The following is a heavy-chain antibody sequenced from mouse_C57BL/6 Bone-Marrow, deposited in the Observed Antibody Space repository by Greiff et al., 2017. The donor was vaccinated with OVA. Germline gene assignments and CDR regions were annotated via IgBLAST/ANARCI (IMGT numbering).Heavy chain of an antibody. CDR3: TPFYGYDLDY. CDR2: IDPEDGDT. J-gene: IGHJ2*01. D-gene: IGHD2-9*01. CDR1: GFNIKDYY. Sequence: VQLQQSGAELVRPGASVKLSCTASGFNIKDYYMHWVKQRPEQGLEWIGRIDPEDGDTEYDPKFQGKATMTADTSSNTAYLQLSSLTAEDTAVYYCTPFYGYDLDYWGQGTTLTVSS. V-gene: IGHV14-1*01.